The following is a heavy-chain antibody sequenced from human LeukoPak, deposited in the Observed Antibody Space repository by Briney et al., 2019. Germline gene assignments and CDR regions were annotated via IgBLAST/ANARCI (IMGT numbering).Heavy chain of an antibody. CDR3: ATYLRYGDYSY. J-gene: IGHJ4*02. V-gene: IGHV4-59*08. D-gene: IGHD4-17*01. Sequence: PSETLSLTCTVSGGSISSYYWSWIRQPPGKGLEWIGYIYYSGSNNYNPSLKSRVTISVDTSKNQFSLKLSSVTAADTAVYYCATYLRYGDYSYWGQGTLVTVSS. CDR1: GGSISSYY. CDR2: IYYSGSN.